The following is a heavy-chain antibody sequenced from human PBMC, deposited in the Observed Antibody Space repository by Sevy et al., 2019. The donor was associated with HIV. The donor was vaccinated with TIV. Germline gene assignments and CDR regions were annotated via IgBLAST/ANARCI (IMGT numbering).Heavy chain of an antibody. J-gene: IGHJ3*02. CDR1: GGSISSSSYY. V-gene: IGHV4-39*01. D-gene: IGHD6-6*01. CDR2: NYYSGST. CDR3: ARRFPLVRTIQGAFDI. Sequence: SETLSLTCTVSGGSISSSSYYWGWIRQPPGKGLEWIGGNYYSGSTYYNPSLKSRVTISVDTSKNQFSLKLSSVTAADTAVYYCARRFPLVRTIQGAFDIWGQGTMVTVSS.